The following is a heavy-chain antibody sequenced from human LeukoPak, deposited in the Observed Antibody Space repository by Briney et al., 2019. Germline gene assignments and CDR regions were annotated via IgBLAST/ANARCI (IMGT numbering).Heavy chain of an antibody. CDR2: IIPIFGKA. J-gene: IGHJ3*02. CDR3: GRDGGDGAFDI. V-gene: IGHV1-69*13. D-gene: IGHD2-21*02. CDR1: GGTFSSYA. Sequence: SVKVSCKASGGTFSSYAISWVRQAPGQGLEWMGGIIPIFGKANYAQKFQGRVTITADESTRTAYMELSSLRSEDTAVDYCGRDGGDGAFDIWGQGTMVTVSS.